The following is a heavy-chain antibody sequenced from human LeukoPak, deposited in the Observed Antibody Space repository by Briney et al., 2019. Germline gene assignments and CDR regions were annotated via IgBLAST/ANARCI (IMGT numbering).Heavy chain of an antibody. CDR1: GYCISSGYY. V-gene: IGHV4-38-2*01. D-gene: IGHD3-3*01. CDR3: ARWDSGEWFHDAFDI. CDR2: IYHSGST. J-gene: IGHJ3*02. Sequence: SETLSLTCAVSGYCISSGYYWGWIRQPPGKGLEWIGSIYHSGSTYYNPSLKSRITISVDTSKNQFSLKLSSVTAADTAVYYCARWDSGEWFHDAFDIWGQGTMVTVSS.